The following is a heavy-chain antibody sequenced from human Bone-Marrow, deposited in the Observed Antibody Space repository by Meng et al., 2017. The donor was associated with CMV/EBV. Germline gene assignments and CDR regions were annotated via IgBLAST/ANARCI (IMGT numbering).Heavy chain of an antibody. V-gene: IGHV3-21*01. J-gene: IGHJ6*02. Sequence: GESLKISCAASGFTFSSYEMNWVRQAPGKGLEWVSSISSSSSYIYYADSVKGRFTISRDNAKNSLYLQMNSLRAEDTAVYYCASNYDYPTYGPGYYYYGMDVWGQGTTVTVSS. CDR2: ISSSSSYI. D-gene: IGHD3-3*01. CDR3: ASNYDYPTYGPGYYYYGMDV. CDR1: GFTFSSYE.